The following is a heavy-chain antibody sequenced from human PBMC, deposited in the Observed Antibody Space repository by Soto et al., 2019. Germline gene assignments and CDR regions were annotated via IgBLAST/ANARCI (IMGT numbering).Heavy chain of an antibody. CDR2: IKSKTDGGTT. Sequence: PGGSLRLSCAASGFTFSNAWMNWVRQAPGKGLEWVGRIKSKTDGGTTDYAAPVKGRFTISRDNAKNSLFLQMNSLRADDTAVYYCARDPGTTMFGVIVVWGQGTLVTVSS. V-gene: IGHV3-15*07. CDR3: ARDPGTTMFGVIVV. D-gene: IGHD3-3*01. J-gene: IGHJ4*02. CDR1: GFTFSNAW.